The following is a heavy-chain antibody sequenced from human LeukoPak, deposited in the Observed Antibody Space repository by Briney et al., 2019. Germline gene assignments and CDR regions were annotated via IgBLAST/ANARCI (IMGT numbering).Heavy chain of an antibody. Sequence: SETLSLTCTVSGGSISSYYWSWIRQPPGKGLEWIGYIYYSGSTNYNPSLKSRVTISVDTSKNQFSLKLSSVTAADTALYYCARLIRTGDQGRAYSDYWGQGTLVTVSS. CDR2: IYYSGST. D-gene: IGHD7-27*01. CDR1: GGSISSYY. J-gene: IGHJ4*02. V-gene: IGHV4-59*08. CDR3: ARLIRTGDQGRAYSDY.